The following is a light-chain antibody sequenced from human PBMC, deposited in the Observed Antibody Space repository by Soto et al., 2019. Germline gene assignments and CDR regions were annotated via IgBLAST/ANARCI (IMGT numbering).Light chain of an antibody. CDR3: QQYGSSSWT. Sequence: EIGLTQSPATRPLSPGERATLSSRASQRFSSFYLAWYQHKPGQPPRLLIYGASSRATGIPDRFSGSGSGTDFTLTISRLEPEDFAVYYCQQYGSSSWTFGRGTTVEIK. CDR2: GAS. CDR1: QRFSSFY. V-gene: IGKV3-20*01. J-gene: IGKJ1*01.